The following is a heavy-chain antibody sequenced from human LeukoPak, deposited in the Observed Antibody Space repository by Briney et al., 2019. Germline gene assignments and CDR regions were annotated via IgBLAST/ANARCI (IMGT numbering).Heavy chain of an antibody. Sequence: PSETLSLTCTVSGGSISSSSYYWGWIRQPPGKGLEWIGSIYYSGSAYYNPSLKSRVTISVDTSKNQFSLKLSSVTAADTAVYYCARDRWFGELMYNWFDPWGQGTLVTVSS. CDR3: ARDRWFGELMYNWFDP. J-gene: IGHJ5*02. D-gene: IGHD3-10*01. V-gene: IGHV4-39*07. CDR2: IYYSGSA. CDR1: GGSISSSSYY.